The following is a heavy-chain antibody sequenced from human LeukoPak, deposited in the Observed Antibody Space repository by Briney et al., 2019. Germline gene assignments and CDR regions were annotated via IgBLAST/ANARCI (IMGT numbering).Heavy chain of an antibody. CDR3: ATDNHLAS. Sequence: PGGSLRLSCAASGFTFSSYSMNWVRQAPGKGLEWVSSISSSSSYIYYADSVKGRFSISRDNSNNRLFLQMNSLKVEDTASYFCATDNHLASWGQGTQVTVSA. CDR1: GFTFSSYS. J-gene: IGHJ4*02. CDR2: ISSSSSYI. D-gene: IGHD1-14*01. V-gene: IGHV3-21*04.